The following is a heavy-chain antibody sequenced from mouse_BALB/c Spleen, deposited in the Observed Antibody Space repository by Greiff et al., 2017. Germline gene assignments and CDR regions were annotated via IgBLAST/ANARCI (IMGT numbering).Heavy chain of an antibody. CDR3: ARWSYAAWFAY. V-gene: IGHV1-14*01. CDR2: INPYNDGT. CDR1: GYTFTSYV. D-gene: IGHD6-5*01. Sequence: EVQVVESGPELVKPGASVKMSCKASGYTFTSYVMHWVKQKPGQGLEWIGYINPYNDGTKYNEKFKGKATLTSDKSSSTAYMELSSLTSEDSAVYYCARWSYAAWFAYWGQGTLVTVSA. J-gene: IGHJ3*01.